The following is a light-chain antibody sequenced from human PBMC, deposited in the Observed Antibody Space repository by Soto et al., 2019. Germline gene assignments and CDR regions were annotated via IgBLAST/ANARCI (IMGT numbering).Light chain of an antibody. J-gene: IGKJ4*01. CDR3: QQTYSNFVT. CDR2: DSS. CDR1: QNISNS. V-gene: IGKV1-39*01. Sequence: DIQMTQSPSSLSASVGDRVIITCRASQNISNSLHWFQQKPGKAPNLLIYDSSTLQSGVPSRFSGSGSGTDFTLTISSLQPEDFGTYYCQQTYSNFVTFGGGTKVDIK.